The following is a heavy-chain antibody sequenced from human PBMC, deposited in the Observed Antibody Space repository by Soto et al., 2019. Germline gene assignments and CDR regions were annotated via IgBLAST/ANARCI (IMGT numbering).Heavy chain of an antibody. CDR1: GFTFSSYG. J-gene: IGHJ4*02. Sequence: QVQLVESGGGVVQPGRSLRLSCAASGFTFSSYGMHWVRQAPGKGLEWVAVIWYDGSNKYYADSVKGRFTISRDNSKNTLYLQMNSLRAEDTAVYYCARDSSSSGVLGYCGQGTLVTVSS. D-gene: IGHD6-6*01. V-gene: IGHV3-33*01. CDR3: ARDSSSSGVLGY. CDR2: IWYDGSNK.